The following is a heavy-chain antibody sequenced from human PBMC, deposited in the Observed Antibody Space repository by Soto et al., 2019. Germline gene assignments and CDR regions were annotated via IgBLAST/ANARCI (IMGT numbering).Heavy chain of an antibody. V-gene: IGHV3-11*01. CDR3: EGRGPYYFDFTRPDGCFGS. D-gene: IGHD3-22*01. CDR2: ISSSGNTI. CDR1: GGSCSIKK. Sequence: SCADSGGSCSIKKMSWIRQAPGKGLEWVAYISSSGNTIYYTDSVKGRFTISRDTAKKSLYLQMNRLTAEDTAVYHCEGRGPYYFDFTRPDGCFGSWPQGT. J-gene: IGHJ4*02.